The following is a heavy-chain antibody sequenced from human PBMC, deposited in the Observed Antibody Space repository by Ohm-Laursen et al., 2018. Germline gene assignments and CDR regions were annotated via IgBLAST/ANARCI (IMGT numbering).Heavy chain of an antibody. CDR3: ARYTAPKYYYGMDV. J-gene: IGHJ6*02. V-gene: IGHV4-59*01. Sequence: GTLSLTCAVYGGSFSGYYWSWIRQPPGKGLEWIGYIYYSGSTNYNPSLKSRVTISVDTSKNQFSLKLNSVTAADTAVYYCARYTAPKYYYGMDVWGQGTTVTVSS. CDR1: GGSFSGYY. CDR2: IYYSGST. D-gene: IGHD1-1*01.